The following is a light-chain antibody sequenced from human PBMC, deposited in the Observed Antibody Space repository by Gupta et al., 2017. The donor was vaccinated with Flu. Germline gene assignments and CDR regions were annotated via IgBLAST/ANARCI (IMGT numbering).Light chain of an antibody. CDR1: QNINCY. V-gene: IGKV1-39*01. J-gene: IGKJ4*01. Sequence: DIQLTPSPSPLSASVGDRVTITCRESQNINCYLNWYQQKPRNAPKLLLYTASRLQSGVQSRCGSSGSESDLTQTIYSLQPEDVATYYWQHSYFPPRTFGEGTKVEIK. CDR3: QHSYFPPRT. CDR2: TAS.